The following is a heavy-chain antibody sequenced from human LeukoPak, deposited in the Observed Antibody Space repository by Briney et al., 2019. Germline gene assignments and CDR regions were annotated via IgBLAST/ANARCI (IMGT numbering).Heavy chain of an antibody. CDR1: GFTFKTYE. J-gene: IGHJ5*02. CDR3: VRVTVQRESDP. V-gene: IGHV3-48*03. Sequence: QPGGSLRLSCAASGFTFKTYEMNWVRQAPGKGLEWVSYISDTGSTIKYADSVKGRFTISRDNAKNSVSLQMNSLRVEDTAVYYCVRVTVQRESDPWGQGTLVTVSS. D-gene: IGHD3-10*01. CDR2: ISDTGSTI.